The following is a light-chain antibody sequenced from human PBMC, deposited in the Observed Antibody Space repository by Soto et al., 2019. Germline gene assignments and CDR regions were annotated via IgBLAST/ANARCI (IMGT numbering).Light chain of an antibody. CDR3: QQFNTYPYT. Sequence: DIQMTQSPSTLSASLGDRVTITCRASQNIRSWVAWYQQKPGKAPKLLIYQASVLQSGVSSRFRGSGSGTEFSLTISGLQPDDFATYDCQQFNTYPYTFGQGTKLEIK. J-gene: IGKJ2*01. V-gene: IGKV1-5*03. CDR1: QNIRSW. CDR2: QAS.